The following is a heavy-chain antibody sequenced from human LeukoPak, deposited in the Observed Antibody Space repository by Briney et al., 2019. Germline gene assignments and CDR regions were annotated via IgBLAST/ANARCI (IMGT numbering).Heavy chain of an antibody. Sequence: GASVKVSCKASGYTFTSYGISWVRQAPGQGLEWMGWISAYNGYTNSAQKLQGRVTMTTDTSTTTAYMDLRSLRSDDTAVYYCARARTSRQEPGHDAFDIWGQGTMVTVSS. J-gene: IGHJ3*02. CDR2: ISAYNGYT. D-gene: IGHD2-2*01. CDR3: ARARTSRQEPGHDAFDI. CDR1: GYTFTSYG. V-gene: IGHV1-18*01.